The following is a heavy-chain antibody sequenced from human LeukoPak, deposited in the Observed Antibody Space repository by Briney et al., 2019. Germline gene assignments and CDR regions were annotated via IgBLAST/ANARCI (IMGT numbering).Heavy chain of an antibody. CDR1: GFTFSSYA. V-gene: IGHV3-23*01. CDR2: ISGSGGST. CDR3: ARDLTVTTGLDY. Sequence: GGSLRLSCAASGFTFSSYAMSWVRQAPGKGLEWVSAISGSGGSTYYADSVKGRFTISRDNSKNTLYLQMNSLRAEDTAVYYCARDLTVTTGLDYWGQGTLVTVSS. J-gene: IGHJ4*02. D-gene: IGHD4-17*01.